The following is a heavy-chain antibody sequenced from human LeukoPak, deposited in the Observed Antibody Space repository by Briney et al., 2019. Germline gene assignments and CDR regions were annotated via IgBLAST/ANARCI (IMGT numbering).Heavy chain of an antibody. CDR1: GGSISSSSYY. Sequence: SETLSLTCTVSGGSISSSSYYWGWIRQPPGKGLEWIGSIYYSGSTYYNPSLKSRVTISVDTSKNQFSLKLSSVTAADTAVYYCARGDSGYDSHDYVWGSYRQHDAFDIWGQGTMVTVSS. CDR3: ARGDSGYDSHDYVWGSYRQHDAFDI. CDR2: IYYSGST. D-gene: IGHD3-16*02. J-gene: IGHJ3*02. V-gene: IGHV4-39*07.